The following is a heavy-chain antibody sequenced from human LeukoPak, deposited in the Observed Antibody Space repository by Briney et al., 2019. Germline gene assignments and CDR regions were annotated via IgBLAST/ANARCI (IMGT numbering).Heavy chain of an antibody. Sequence: SETLSLTCAVYGGSFSGYYWSWIRQPPGKGLEWIGEINHSGSTNYNPSLKSRVTISVDTSKNQFSLKLSSVTAADTAVYYCARGPRTPHPFKGGGGYVTFDYWGQGTLATVSS. CDR1: GGSFSGYY. J-gene: IGHJ4*02. CDR3: ARGPRTPHPFKGGGGYVTFDY. V-gene: IGHV4-34*01. CDR2: INHSGST. D-gene: IGHD5-12*01.